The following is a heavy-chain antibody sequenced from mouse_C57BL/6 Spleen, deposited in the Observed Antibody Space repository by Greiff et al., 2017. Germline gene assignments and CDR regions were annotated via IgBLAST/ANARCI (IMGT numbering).Heavy chain of an antibody. CDR1: GYSITSGYD. CDR3: ASSWDDYYAMDY. J-gene: IGHJ4*01. D-gene: IGHD4-1*01. Sequence: VQLQQSGPGMVKPSQSLSLTCTVTGYSITSGYDWHWIRHFPGNKLEWMGYISYSGSTNYNPSLKSRISITHDTSKNHFFLKLNSVTTEDTATYYCASSWDDYYAMDYWGQGTSVTVSS. V-gene: IGHV3-1*01. CDR2: ISYSGST.